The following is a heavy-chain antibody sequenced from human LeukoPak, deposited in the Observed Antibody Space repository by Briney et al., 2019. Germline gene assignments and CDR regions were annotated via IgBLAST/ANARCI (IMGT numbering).Heavy chain of an antibody. D-gene: IGHD6-19*01. Sequence: GASVKVSCKAAGYTFTGYYMHWVRQAHGQGLEWMGWINPNSGGTNYAQKFQGRVTMTRDTSISTAYMELSRLRSDDTAVYYCASLVAVAGATGYYYYGMDVWGQGTTVTVSS. CDR2: INPNSGGT. J-gene: IGHJ6*02. CDR1: GYTFTGYY. CDR3: ASLVAVAGATGYYYYGMDV. V-gene: IGHV1-2*02.